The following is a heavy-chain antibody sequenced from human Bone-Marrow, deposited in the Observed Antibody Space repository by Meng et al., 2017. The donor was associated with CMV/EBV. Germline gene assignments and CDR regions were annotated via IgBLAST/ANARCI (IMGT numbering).Heavy chain of an antibody. CDR3: AKDPYYCTPTTCQPNWFDP. V-gene: IGHV3-30*02. CDR2: IRYDGSNT. Sequence: GESLKISCTASGFTFGDYAMSWVRQAPGKGLEWVAFIRYDGSNTYYADSVKGRFTISRDNSKNTLSLQMNSLRVEDTAVYYCAKDPYYCTPTTCQPNWFDPWGQGTLVTVSS. D-gene: IGHD2-2*01. CDR1: GFTFGDYA. J-gene: IGHJ5*02.